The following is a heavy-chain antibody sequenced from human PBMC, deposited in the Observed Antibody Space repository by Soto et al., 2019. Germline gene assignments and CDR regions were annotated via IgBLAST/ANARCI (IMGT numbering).Heavy chain of an antibody. CDR3: ARDGFLVVVAASFDY. V-gene: IGHV3-30-3*01. CDR2: ISYDGSNK. CDR1: GFTFSSYA. Sequence: GGSLRLSCAASGFTFSSYAMHWVRQAPGKGLEWVAVISYDGSNKYYAGSVKGRFTISRDNSKNTLYLQMNSLRAEDTAVYYCARDGFLVVVAASFDYWGQGTLVTVSS. D-gene: IGHD2-15*01. J-gene: IGHJ4*02.